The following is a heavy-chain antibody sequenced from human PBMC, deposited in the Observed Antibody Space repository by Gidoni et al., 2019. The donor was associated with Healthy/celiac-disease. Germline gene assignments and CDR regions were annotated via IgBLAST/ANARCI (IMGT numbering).Heavy chain of an antibody. CDR2: INHSGST. CDR1: GGSFSGYY. V-gene: IGHV4-34*01. J-gene: IGHJ4*02. CDR3: ASKFATTIDY. Sequence: QVQLQQWGAGLLKPSETLSLTCAVYGGSFSGYYWSWIRQPPGKGLEWIGEINHSGSTNYNPSLKSRVTISVDTSKNQFSLKLSSVTAADTAVYYCASKFATTIDYWGQGTLVTVSS. D-gene: IGHD2-15*01.